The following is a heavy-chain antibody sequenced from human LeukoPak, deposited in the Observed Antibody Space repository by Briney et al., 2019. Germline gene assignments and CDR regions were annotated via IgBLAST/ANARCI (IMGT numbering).Heavy chain of an antibody. CDR1: GDSVSSNTAA. CDR2: TYYRSKWYD. Sequence: PSQTLSLTCASAGDSVSSNTAAWNWIRQSPSRGLEWLGRTYYRSKWYDDYAESVKSRITINPDTSKNQFSLQLNSVTPEDTAVYYCARAVKLDFDCWGQGTLVTVSS. J-gene: IGHJ4*02. D-gene: IGHD4-23*01. CDR3: ARAVKLDFDC. V-gene: IGHV6-1*01.